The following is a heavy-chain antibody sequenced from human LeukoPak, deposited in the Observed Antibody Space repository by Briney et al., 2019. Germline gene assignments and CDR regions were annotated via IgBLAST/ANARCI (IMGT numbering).Heavy chain of an antibody. D-gene: IGHD3-16*01. CDR3: ARVVRGGGAGLEDY. CDR2: IYYTGTT. J-gene: IGHJ4*02. CDR1: GGSISSTTYF. Sequence: PSETLSLTCTVSGGSISSTTYFWGWIRQPPGKGLEWIGSIYYTGTTYYNPSLKSRVTISVDTSKNQFSLKLSSVTAADTAVYYCARVVRGGGAGLEDYWGQGTLVTVSS. V-gene: IGHV4-39*01.